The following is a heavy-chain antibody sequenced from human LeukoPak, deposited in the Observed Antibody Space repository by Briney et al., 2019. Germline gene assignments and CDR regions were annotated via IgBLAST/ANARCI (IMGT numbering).Heavy chain of an antibody. D-gene: IGHD3-16*01. Sequence: PSETLSLTCTASGGSISSGGYYWSWIRQHPGKGLEWIGYIYYSGSTYYNPSLKSRVTISVDTSKNQFSLKLSSVTAADTAVYYCARVMVDHYVPAAFDIWGQGTMVTVSS. CDR2: IYYSGST. CDR3: ARVMVDHYVPAAFDI. V-gene: IGHV4-31*03. CDR1: GGSISSGGYY. J-gene: IGHJ3*02.